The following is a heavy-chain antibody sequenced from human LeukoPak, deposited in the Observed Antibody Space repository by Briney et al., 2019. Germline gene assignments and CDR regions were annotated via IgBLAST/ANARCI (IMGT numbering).Heavy chain of an antibody. Sequence: GGSLRLSCAASGFTFSNYAMNWVRQAPGKGLEWVSVIYSGGSTYYADSVKGRFTISRDNSKNTLYLQMNSLRAEDTAVYYCARDVGPYSSSLYYFDYWGQGTLVTVSS. J-gene: IGHJ4*02. CDR1: GFTFSNYA. D-gene: IGHD6-13*01. CDR2: IYSGGST. V-gene: IGHV3-53*01. CDR3: ARDVGPYSSSLYYFDY.